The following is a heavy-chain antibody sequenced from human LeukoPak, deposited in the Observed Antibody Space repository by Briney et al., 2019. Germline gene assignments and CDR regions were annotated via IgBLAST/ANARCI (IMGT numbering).Heavy chain of an antibody. D-gene: IGHD6-19*01. CDR2: ISGSGGST. Sequence: GGSLRLSCAASGFTFSSYSMNWVRQAPGKGLEWVSAISGSGGSTYYADSVKGRFTISRDNSKNTLYLQMNSLRAEDTAVYYCAKARRQWLSAFDIWGQGTMVTVSS. J-gene: IGHJ3*02. CDR1: GFTFSSYS. CDR3: AKARRQWLSAFDI. V-gene: IGHV3-23*01.